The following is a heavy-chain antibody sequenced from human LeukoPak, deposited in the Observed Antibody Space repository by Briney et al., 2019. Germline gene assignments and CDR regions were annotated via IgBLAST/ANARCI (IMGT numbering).Heavy chain of an antibody. D-gene: IGHD6-19*01. CDR1: GGSISSYY. V-gene: IGHV4-59*01. J-gene: IGHJ4*02. CDR3: AGSSGGGYFDY. Sequence: PSETLSLTCTVSGGSISSYYWSWIRQPPGKGLEWIGYIYYSGSTNYNPSLKSRVTISVDTSKNQFSLKLSSVTAADTAVYYCAGSSGGGYFDYWGQGTLVTVSS. CDR2: IYYSGST.